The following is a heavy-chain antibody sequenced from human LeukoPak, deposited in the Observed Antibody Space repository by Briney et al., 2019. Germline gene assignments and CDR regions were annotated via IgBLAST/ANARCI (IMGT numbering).Heavy chain of an antibody. J-gene: IGHJ4*02. CDR3: ARGRTYYDSSGYYLYFDY. CDR1: GGSISSYY. CDR2: IYYSGST. D-gene: IGHD3-22*01. V-gene: IGHV4-59*01. Sequence: PSETLSLTCTVSGGSISSYYWSWIRQPPGKGLEWIGYIYYSGSTNYNPSLKSRVTISVDTSKNQFSLKLSSVTAADTAVYYCARGRTYYDSSGYYLYFDYWGQGTPVTVSS.